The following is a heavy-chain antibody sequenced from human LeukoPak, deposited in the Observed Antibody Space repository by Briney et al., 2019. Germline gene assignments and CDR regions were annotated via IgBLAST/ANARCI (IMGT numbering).Heavy chain of an antibody. J-gene: IGHJ4*02. CDR2: IYPGDSDI. Sequence: GESLRISCKGSGYSFTSYWIAWVRQMPGKGLEWMGIIYPGDSDIRYSPSFQGQVTISADKSISTAYLQWSSLKASDTAMYYCARQYSSSDYDYWGQGTLVTVSS. D-gene: IGHD6-6*01. CDR3: ARQYSSSDYDY. CDR1: GYSFTSYW. V-gene: IGHV5-51*01.